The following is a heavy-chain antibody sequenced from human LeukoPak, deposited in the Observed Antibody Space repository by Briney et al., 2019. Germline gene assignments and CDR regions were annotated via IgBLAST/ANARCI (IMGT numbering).Heavy chain of an antibody. D-gene: IGHD1-26*01. J-gene: IGHJ4*02. V-gene: IGHV4-38-2*02. CDR2: IYHSRST. CDR3: ARDWGLGSHLYYFDY. Sequence: PSETLSLTCAVSGYSISSGYYWGWMRQPPGKGLEWIGSIYHSRSTYYNPSLKSRVTISVDTSKNQFSLKLSSVTAADTAVYYCARDWGLGSHLYYFDYWGQGTLVTVSS. CDR1: GYSISSGYY.